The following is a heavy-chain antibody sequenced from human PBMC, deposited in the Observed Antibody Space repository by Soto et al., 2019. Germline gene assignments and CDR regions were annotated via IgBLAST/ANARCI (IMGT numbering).Heavy chain of an antibody. CDR2: IYPGDSDT. Sequence: EVQLVQSGAEVKKPGESLKISCKGSGYSFTSYWIGWVRQMPGKGLEWMGIIYPGDSDTRYSPSFQGQVTISADKSISTAYLQWSSLKASDTAMYYCARRAPIAAAGDEYFQHWGQGTLVTVSS. J-gene: IGHJ1*01. V-gene: IGHV5-51*01. CDR1: GYSFTSYW. CDR3: ARRAPIAAAGDEYFQH. D-gene: IGHD6-13*01.